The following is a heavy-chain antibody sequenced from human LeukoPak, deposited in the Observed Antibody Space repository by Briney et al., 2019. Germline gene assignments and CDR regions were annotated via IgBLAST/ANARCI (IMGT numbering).Heavy chain of an antibody. CDR1: GYNFTNYW. CDR2: IYPGDSDT. D-gene: IGHD3-10*01. J-gene: IGHJ6*02. CDR3: ARPYYYGSGSYYGMDV. V-gene: IGHV5-51*01. Sequence: GESLKISCKGSGYNFTNYWIGWVRQMPGKGLEWMGIIYPGDSDTRYSPSFQGQVTISADKSISTAYLQWSSLKASDTAMYYCARPYYYGSGSYYGMDVWGQGTTVTVSS.